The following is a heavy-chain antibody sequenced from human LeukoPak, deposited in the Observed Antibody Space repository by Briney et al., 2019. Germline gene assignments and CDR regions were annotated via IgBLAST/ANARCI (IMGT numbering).Heavy chain of an antibody. Sequence: PGRSLRLSCAASGFTFSSYGMHWVRQAPGKGLEWVAVISYDGSNKYYADSVKGRFTISRDNSKNTLYLQMSSLRAEDTAVYYCAKDLAFYGSGSYYIAGYYYGMDVWGKGTAVTVSS. V-gene: IGHV3-30*18. CDR3: AKDLAFYGSGSYYIAGYYYGMDV. J-gene: IGHJ6*04. D-gene: IGHD3-10*01. CDR1: GFTFSSYG. CDR2: ISYDGSNK.